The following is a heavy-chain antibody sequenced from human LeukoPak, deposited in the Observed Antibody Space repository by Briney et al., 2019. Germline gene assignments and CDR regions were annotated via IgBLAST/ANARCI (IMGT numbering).Heavy chain of an antibody. CDR2: ISGSGGST. J-gene: IGHJ4*02. D-gene: IGHD3-22*01. CDR1: GFTFSSYE. V-gene: IGHV3-23*01. Sequence: GGSLRLSCAASGFTFSSYEMNWVRQAPGKGLEWVSAISGSGGSTYYADSVKGRFTISRDNSKNTLYLQMNSLRAEDTAVYYCAKASAMIVVVSEHFDYWGQGTLVTVSS. CDR3: AKASAMIVVVSEHFDY.